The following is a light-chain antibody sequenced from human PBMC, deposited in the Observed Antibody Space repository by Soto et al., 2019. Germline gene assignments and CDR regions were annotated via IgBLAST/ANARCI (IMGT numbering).Light chain of an antibody. CDR3: HQRQSWPRT. V-gene: IGKV3-11*01. CDR1: QTVSGY. CDR2: DAS. J-gene: IGKJ1*01. Sequence: LSKSPPTVPLSPQPSATLSCRASQTVSGYLAWHQQKPGQAPRLLIDDASNRATGIPARFSASGSGTDFTLTISDVQPEDFALYYCHQRQSWPRTFGQGTKV.